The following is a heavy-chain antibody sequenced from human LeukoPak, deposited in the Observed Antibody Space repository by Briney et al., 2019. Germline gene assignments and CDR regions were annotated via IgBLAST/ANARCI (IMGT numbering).Heavy chain of an antibody. CDR3: ARLTYGY. D-gene: IGHD4-17*01. J-gene: IGHJ4*02. CDR1: GGTFSSYA. CDR2: IIPIFGTA. V-gene: IGHV1-69*13. Sequence: ASVRVSCEASGGTFSSYAISWVRQAPGQGLEWMGGIIPIFGTANYAQKFQGRVTITADESTSTAYMELSSLRSDDTAVYYCARLTYGYWGQGTLVTVSS.